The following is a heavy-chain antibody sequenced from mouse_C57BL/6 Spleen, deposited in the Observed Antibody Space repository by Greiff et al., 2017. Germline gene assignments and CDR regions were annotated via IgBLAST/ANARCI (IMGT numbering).Heavy chain of an antibody. CDR2: FHPYNDDT. CDR3: ARGRPHSNHYYAMDY. Sequence: QVQLQQSGAELVKPGASVKMSCKASGYTFTTYPIEWMKQNPGKSLEWIGNFHPYNDDTKYNEKFKGKATLTVDKSSSTVYLELSRLTSDDSAVYYCARGRPHSNHYYAMDYWGQGTSVTVSS. D-gene: IGHD2-5*01. J-gene: IGHJ4*01. CDR1: GYTFTTYP. V-gene: IGHV1-47*01.